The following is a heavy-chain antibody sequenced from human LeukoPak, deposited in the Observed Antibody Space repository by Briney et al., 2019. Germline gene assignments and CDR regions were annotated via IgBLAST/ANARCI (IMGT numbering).Heavy chain of an antibody. V-gene: IGHV3-21*01. CDR1: GFTFSSYA. CDR2: ISSSTAYT. D-gene: IGHD3-16*01. CDR3: ASGSFFGPFDF. Sequence: PGGSLRLSCAASGFTFSSYAMSWVRQAPGKGLEWVSSISSSTAYTYHADSVQGRFTISRDNAKNSLYLQLNSLRAEDTAVYYCASGSFFGPFDFWGQGTLVTVSS. J-gene: IGHJ4*02.